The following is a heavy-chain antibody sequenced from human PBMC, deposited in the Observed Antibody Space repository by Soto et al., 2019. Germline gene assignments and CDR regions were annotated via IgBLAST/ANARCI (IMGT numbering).Heavy chain of an antibody. V-gene: IGHV3-23*01. D-gene: IGHD3-22*01. CDR3: AKDQVIVVVITIDY. J-gene: IGHJ4*02. CDR2: ISGSGGST. CDR1: GFTFSSYA. Sequence: GGSLRLSCAASGFTFSSYAMSWVRQAPGKGLEWVSAISGSGGSTCYADSVKGRFTISRDNSKNTLYLQMNSLRAEDTAVYYCAKDQVIVVVITIDYWGQGTLVTVSS.